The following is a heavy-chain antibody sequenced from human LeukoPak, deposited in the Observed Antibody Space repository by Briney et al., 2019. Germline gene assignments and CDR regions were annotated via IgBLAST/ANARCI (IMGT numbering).Heavy chain of an antibody. V-gene: IGHV3-21*01. D-gene: IGHD6-19*01. CDR3: ARDPGYSSGWFPWGAFDI. Sequence: PGGSLRLSCAASGFTFSSYAMSWVRKAPGKGLEWVPSISSSSSYIYYADSVKGRFTISRDNAKNSLYLQMNSLRAEDTAVYYCARDPGYSSGWFPWGAFDIWGQGTMVTVSS. CDR1: GFTFSSYA. J-gene: IGHJ3*02. CDR2: ISSSSSYI.